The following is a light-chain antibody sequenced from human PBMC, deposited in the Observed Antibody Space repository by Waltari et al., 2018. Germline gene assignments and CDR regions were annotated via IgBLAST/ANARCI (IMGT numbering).Light chain of an antibody. J-gene: IGLJ3*02. CDR1: TSDIVAYNH. Sequence: QSALTQPASVSGSPGQSITISCSGPTSDIVAYNHFSWYHHHPGKAPKLMIYEVSNRPAGVSNRFSGSKSGNTASLTISGLQADDESHYYCTSFTSSATWVFGGGTKVTVL. CDR3: TSFTSSATWV. V-gene: IGLV2-14*01. CDR2: EVS.